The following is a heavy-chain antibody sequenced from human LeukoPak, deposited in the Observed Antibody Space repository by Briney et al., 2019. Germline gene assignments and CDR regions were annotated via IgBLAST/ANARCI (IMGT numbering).Heavy chain of an antibody. J-gene: IGHJ2*01. CDR3: AKVHVTGTYSQWYFDL. V-gene: IGHV3-23*01. CDR1: GFTVSSNY. Sequence: GGSLRLSCAVFGFTVSSNYMTWVRQAPGKGLEWVSVISGSGDRTYYADSVKGRFTISRDNSKNTLYLQMNSLRAEDTAVYYCAKVHVTGTYSQWYFDLWGRGTLVTVSS. D-gene: IGHD1-1*01. CDR2: ISGSGDRT.